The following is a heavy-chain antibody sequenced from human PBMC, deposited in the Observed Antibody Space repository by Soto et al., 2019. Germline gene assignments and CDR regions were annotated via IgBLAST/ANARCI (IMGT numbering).Heavy chain of an antibody. Sequence: GGSLRLSCAASGFTFSSYAMSWVRQAPGKGLEWVSAISGSGGSTYYAESVKGRFTTSRDNSKKTLYLQIDSLRAEDTAVYYCAKDEGRFLRNYFNYGIDVWGLGTTVTVSS. J-gene: IGHJ6*02. CDR3: AKDEGRFLRNYFNYGIDV. CDR2: ISGSGGST. V-gene: IGHV3-23*01. CDR1: GFTFSSYA. D-gene: IGHD3-3*01.